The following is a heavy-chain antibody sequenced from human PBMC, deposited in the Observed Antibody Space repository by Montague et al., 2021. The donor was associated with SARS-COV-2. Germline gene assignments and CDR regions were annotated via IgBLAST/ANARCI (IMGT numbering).Heavy chain of an antibody. J-gene: IGHJ5*02. Sequence: GTTYYNPSLKSRVTISVDTSKNQFSLKLSSVTAADTAVFYCARDHSSWGQGTLVTVSS. D-gene: IGHD2-21*01. V-gene: IGHV4-30-2*05. CDR3: ARDHSS. CDR2: GTT.